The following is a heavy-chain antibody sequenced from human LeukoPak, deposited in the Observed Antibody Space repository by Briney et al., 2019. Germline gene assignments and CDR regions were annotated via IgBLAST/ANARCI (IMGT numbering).Heavy chain of an antibody. D-gene: IGHD1-20*01. J-gene: IGHJ3*01. CDR1: GFAFSTYG. Sequence: GGSLRLSCAASGFAFSTYGMHWVRQAPGEGLEWVTFISYDGSKKADSVKGRFTISRDNSKNTVYLEMNSLRNEDTAVYYCAREGNWKDVDAFDVWGQGTMVIVSS. CDR2: ISYDGSKK. V-gene: IGHV3-30*03. CDR3: AREGNWKDVDAFDV.